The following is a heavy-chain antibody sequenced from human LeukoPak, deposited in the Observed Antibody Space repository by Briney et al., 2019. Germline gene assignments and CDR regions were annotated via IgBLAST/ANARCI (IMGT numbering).Heavy chain of an antibody. D-gene: IGHD3-22*01. V-gene: IGHV4-4*07. Sequence: SETLSLTCTVSGVSISRYYWSWIRQPAGMGLEWLGRIYPSGSTNYNPSLKSRVAMSVDASRKQFSLELRTVTAADTAVYYCARDSWDTSGFYYGDSWGPGTLVTVSS. J-gene: IGHJ4*02. CDR3: ARDSWDTSGFYYGDS. CDR2: IYPSGST. CDR1: GVSISRYY.